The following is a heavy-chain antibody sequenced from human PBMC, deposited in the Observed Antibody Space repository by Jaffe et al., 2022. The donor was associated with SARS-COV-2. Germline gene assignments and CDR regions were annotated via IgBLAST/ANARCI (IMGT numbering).Heavy chain of an antibody. CDR2: ISDDGSNK. D-gene: IGHD3-22*01. J-gene: IGHJ4*02. Sequence: QVQLVESGGGVVQPGKSLRLSCAASGFTFSSYAMHWVRQAPGKGLEWVAVISDDGSNKYYADSVKGRFTISRDNSKNTLYLQMNSLRAEDTAVYYCARDWGSSGYFSYFDYWGQGTLVTVSS. CDR3: ARDWGSSGYFSYFDY. CDR1: GFTFSSYA. V-gene: IGHV3-30*04.